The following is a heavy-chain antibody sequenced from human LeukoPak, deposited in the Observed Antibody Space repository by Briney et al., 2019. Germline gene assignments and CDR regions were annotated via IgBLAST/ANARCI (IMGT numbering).Heavy chain of an antibody. D-gene: IGHD3-9*01. CDR3: ARGSILTGYYSGWFDP. J-gene: IGHJ5*02. CDR2: IWYDGSNK. CDR1: GFTFSSYG. Sequence: GGSLRLSCAASGFTFSSYGMHWVRQAPGKGLEGGAVIWYDGSNKYYADSVKGRFTISRDNSKNTLYLQMNSLRAEDTAVYYCARGSILTGYYSGWFDPWGQGTLVTVSS. V-gene: IGHV3-33*01.